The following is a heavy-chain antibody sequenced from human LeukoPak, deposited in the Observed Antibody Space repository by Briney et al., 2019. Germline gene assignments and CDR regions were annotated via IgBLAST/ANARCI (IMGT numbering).Heavy chain of an antibody. CDR3: AKDGYSYGYPNWFDP. CDR1: GFTFSSYA. D-gene: IGHD5-18*01. V-gene: IGHV3-23*01. J-gene: IGHJ5*02. CDR2: ISGSGSRT. Sequence: GGSLRLSCAASGFTFSSYAMSWVRQAPGKGLEWVSAISGSGSRTYYADSVKGRFTISRDNSENTLYLQMNSLRAEDTAVYYCAKDGYSYGYPNWFDPWGQGTLVTVSS.